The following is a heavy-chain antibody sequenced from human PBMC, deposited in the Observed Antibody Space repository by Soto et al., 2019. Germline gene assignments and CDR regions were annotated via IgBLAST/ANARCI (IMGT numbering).Heavy chain of an antibody. D-gene: IGHD5-18*01. J-gene: IGHJ4*02. CDR1: GFTFDDYA. Sequence: EVQLEESGGALVQPGRSLRLSCAASGFTFDDYAMHWVRQVLGKGLEWVSSISWNSGNIGYADSVKGRFTTSRDNAKNSISLQMNSLRPEDTALYYCVRSKGGYSYGTPFDYWGQGTLVTVSS. V-gene: IGHV3-9*01. CDR3: VRSKGGYSYGTPFDY. CDR2: ISWNSGNI.